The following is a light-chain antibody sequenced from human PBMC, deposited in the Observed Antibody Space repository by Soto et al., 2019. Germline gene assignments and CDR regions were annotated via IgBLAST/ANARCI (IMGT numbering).Light chain of an antibody. CDR3: QQSYSTPIYT. CDR1: QTVNSY. V-gene: IGKV1-39*01. CDR2: SVS. J-gene: IGKJ2*01. Sequence: DIQMTQSPSSLSASIGDTVTITCRASQTVNSYLNWYQQKPGEAPKLLIYSVSTLQNGVPSRFAGSGSGTLFTLTISSLQPEDFAVYYCQQSYSTPIYTFGQGTWLDLK.